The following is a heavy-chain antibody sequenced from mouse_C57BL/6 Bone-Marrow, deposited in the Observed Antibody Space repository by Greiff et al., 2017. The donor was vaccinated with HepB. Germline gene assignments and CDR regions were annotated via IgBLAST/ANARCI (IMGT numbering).Heavy chain of an antibody. CDR3: ARLDYYGSSPFAMDY. Sequence: VQLQQSGPVLVKPGASVKMSCKASGYTFTDYYMNWVKQSHGKSLEWIGVINPYNGGTSYNQKFKGKATLTVDKSSSTAYMELNSLTSEDSAVYYCARLDYYGSSPFAMDYWGQGTSVTVSS. D-gene: IGHD1-1*01. CDR2: INPYNGGT. V-gene: IGHV1-19*01. J-gene: IGHJ4*01. CDR1: GYTFTDYY.